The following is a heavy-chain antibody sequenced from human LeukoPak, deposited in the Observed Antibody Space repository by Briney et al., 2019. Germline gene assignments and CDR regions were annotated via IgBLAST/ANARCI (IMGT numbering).Heavy chain of an antibody. CDR2: IIPILGIA. CDR3: ARDWSRYVAARPGAFDI. CDR1: GGTFSSYA. J-gene: IGHJ3*02. Sequence: ASVKVSCKASGGTFSSYAISWVRQAPGQGLEWMGRIIPILGIANYAQKFQGRVTITADKSTSTAYMELSSLRSEDTAVYYCARDWSRYVAARPGAFDIWGQGTMVTVSS. D-gene: IGHD6-6*01. V-gene: IGHV1-69*04.